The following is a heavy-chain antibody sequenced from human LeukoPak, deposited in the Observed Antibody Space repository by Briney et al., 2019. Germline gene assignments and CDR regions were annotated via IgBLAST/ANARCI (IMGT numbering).Heavy chain of an antibody. CDR1: GGSISSSNW. CDR3: ATLTTVEDYFDY. D-gene: IGHD4-23*01. CDR2: IYHNGST. J-gene: IGHJ4*02. V-gene: IGHV4-4*02. Sequence: PSETLSLTCAVSGGSISSSNWWSWVRQPPGKGLEWIGEIYHNGSTNYNPSLKSRVTISVDKSKNQFSLELSSVTAADTAVYYCATLTTVEDYFDYWGQGTLVTVSS.